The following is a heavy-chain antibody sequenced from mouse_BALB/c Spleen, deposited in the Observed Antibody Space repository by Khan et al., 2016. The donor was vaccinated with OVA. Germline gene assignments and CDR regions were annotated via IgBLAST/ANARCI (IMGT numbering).Heavy chain of an antibody. V-gene: IGHV9-3-1*01. J-gene: IGHJ3*01. CDR1: GYTFTNYG. Sequence: QIQLVQSGPELKKPGETVKFSCKASGYTFTNYGMNWVKQAPGKGLKWMGWINTYTGEPTYADDFKGRFAFSLDTSSSTTNLQINNLNNEDTATYFCARSNGNYWFAYWGQGTLVTVSA. D-gene: IGHD2-1*01. CDR2: INTYTGEP. CDR3: ARSNGNYWFAY.